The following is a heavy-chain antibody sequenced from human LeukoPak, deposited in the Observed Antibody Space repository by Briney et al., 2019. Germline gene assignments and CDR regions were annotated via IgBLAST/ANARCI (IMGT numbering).Heavy chain of an antibody. CDR1: GYSISSNYY. V-gene: IGHV4-38-2*01. J-gene: IGHJ4*02. Sequence: SETLSLTCSVSGYSISSNYYWGWTRQPPGKGLEWIGSIYHSGSTYYNPSLKSRVTISVDTSKNQFSLKLSSVTATDTAVYYCARLYQGKRPPDYWGQGTLVTVSS. CDR2: IYHSGST. CDR3: ARLYQGKRPPDY. D-gene: IGHD6-25*01.